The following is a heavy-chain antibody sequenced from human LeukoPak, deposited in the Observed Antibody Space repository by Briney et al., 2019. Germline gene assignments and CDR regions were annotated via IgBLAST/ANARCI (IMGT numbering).Heavy chain of an antibody. CDR3: ARHYYDSSGYYRDY. CDR2: INHSGST. V-gene: IGHV4-34*09. CDR1: GGSFSGYY. D-gene: IGHD3-22*01. J-gene: IGHJ4*02. Sequence: KPSETLSLTCAVYGGSFSGYYWSWIRQPPGKGLEWIGEINHSGSTYYNPSLKSRVTISVDTSKNQFSLKLSSVTAADTAVYYCARHYYDSSGYYRDYWGQGTLVTVSS.